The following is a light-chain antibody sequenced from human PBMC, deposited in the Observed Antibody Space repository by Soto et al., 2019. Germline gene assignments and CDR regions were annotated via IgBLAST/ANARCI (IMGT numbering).Light chain of an antibody. V-gene: IGLV2-8*01. CDR3: SSYAGSNIVV. Sequence: QSALTQPPSASGSAGQSVTISCTGTSSDVGGYNYVSWYQQHPGKAPKLMIYEVSKRPSGVPDRFSGSKSGNTASLTVSGLQAEDEADYYCSSYAGSNIVVFGGGTKLTVL. CDR2: EVS. J-gene: IGLJ2*01. CDR1: SSDVGGYNY.